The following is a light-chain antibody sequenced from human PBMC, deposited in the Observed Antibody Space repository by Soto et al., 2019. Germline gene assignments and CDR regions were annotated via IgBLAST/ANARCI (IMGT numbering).Light chain of an antibody. CDR2: DAS. CDR1: QSIGRW. CDR3: QQSYSTPGT. Sequence: IQMTQSPSTLSAFVGDRVTITCRASQSIGRWLAWYQQKPGKAPKLLIYDASSLESGVPSRFSGSGSGTDFTLTISSLQPEDFATYYCQQSYSTPGTFGQGTRLEI. J-gene: IGKJ5*01. V-gene: IGKV1-5*01.